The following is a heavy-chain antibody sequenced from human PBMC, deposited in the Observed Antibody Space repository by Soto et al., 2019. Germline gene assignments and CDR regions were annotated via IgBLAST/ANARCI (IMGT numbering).Heavy chain of an antibody. D-gene: IGHD3-22*01. Sequence: QVQLVQSGAEVKKPGASVKVSCKASGGSLNSYGINWVRQAPGQGLEWMGRITPTLGITNYAQKFQGRATITAGKSTSTVYMELSSLRSEDTAVYYCARGRLRYYYNSGWKGYASDLWGQGTMVTVPS. J-gene: IGHJ3*01. CDR2: ITPTLGIT. V-gene: IGHV1-69*04. CDR1: GGSLNSYG. CDR3: ARGRLRYYYNSGWKGYASDL.